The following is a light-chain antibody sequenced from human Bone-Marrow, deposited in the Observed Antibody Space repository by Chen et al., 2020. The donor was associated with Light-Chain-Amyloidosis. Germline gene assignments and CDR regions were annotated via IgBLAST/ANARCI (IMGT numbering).Light chain of an antibody. V-gene: IGLV3-21*02. CDR3: QVWDRSSDRPV. Sequence: SYVLTQPSSVSVAPGQTAPIACGGNNIGPTSVHWYQQTPGQAPRLVVYDDSDRPSWIPESLSDANSGNTGTLTISSVEAGDEADYYCQVWDRSSDRPVFGGGTKLTVL. CDR1: NIGPTS. J-gene: IGLJ3*02. CDR2: DDS.